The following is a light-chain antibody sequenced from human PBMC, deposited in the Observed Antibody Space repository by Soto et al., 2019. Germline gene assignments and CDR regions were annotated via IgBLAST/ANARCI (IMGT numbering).Light chain of an antibody. V-gene: IGKV1-5*03. Sequence: DIQMTQSPSTLSASVGDIVKINFRASQSISSWLAWYQQKPGKAPKLLIYKASSLESGVPSRFSGSGSGTEFTLTISSLQPDDFATYYCQQYNSYPWTCGQGTKGDI. J-gene: IGKJ1*01. CDR1: QSISSW. CDR3: QQYNSYPWT. CDR2: KAS.